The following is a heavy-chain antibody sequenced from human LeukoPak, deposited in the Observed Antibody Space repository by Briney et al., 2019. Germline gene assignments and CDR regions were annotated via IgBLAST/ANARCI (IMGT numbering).Heavy chain of an antibody. CDR3: ARGGGYDFYYYYMDV. J-gene: IGHJ6*03. V-gene: IGHV4-39*07. CDR2: IYYSGST. D-gene: IGHD5-12*01. Sequence: PSETLSLTCTVSGGSISSSSYYWGWIRQPPGKGLEWIGSIYYSGSTNYNPSLKSRVTISVDTSKNQFSLKLSSVTAADTAVYYCARGGGYDFYYYYMDVWGKRTTVTISS. CDR1: GGSISSSSYY.